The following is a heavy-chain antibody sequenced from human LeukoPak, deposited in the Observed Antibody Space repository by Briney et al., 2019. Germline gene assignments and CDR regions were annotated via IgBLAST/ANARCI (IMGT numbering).Heavy chain of an antibody. V-gene: IGHV4-4*02. CDR2: IYYSGST. CDR1: GGSISSNNW. Sequence: PSGTLSLTCAVSGGSISSNNWWGWVRQHPGKGLEWIGYIYYSGSTYYNPSLKSRLTISVDTSKNQFSLKLSSVTAADTAVYYCARGVLDWGQGTLVTVSS. CDR3: ARGVLD. J-gene: IGHJ4*02.